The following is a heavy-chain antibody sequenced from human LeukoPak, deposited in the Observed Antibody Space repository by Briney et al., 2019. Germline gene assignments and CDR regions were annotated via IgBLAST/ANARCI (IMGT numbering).Heavy chain of an antibody. CDR2: IYYSGST. D-gene: IGHD6-19*01. Sequence: SETLSLTCTVSGGSISSYYWSWIRQPPGKGLEWIGYIYYSGSTNYNPSLKSRVTISVDTSKNQFSLKLSSVTAADTAVYYCARHPTGSSGWYARSGDYYYGMDVWGQGTTVTVSS. CDR1: GGSISSYY. CDR3: ARHPTGSSGWYARSGDYYYGMDV. V-gene: IGHV4-59*01. J-gene: IGHJ6*02.